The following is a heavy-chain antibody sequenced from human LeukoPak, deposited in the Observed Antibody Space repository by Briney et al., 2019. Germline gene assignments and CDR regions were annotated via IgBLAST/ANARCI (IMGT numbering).Heavy chain of an antibody. Sequence: GGSLRLSCAASGFTFSSYRMHWVRQAPGKGLEWVSFIRYDGSNKYYADSVKGRFTISRDNSKNTLYLQMNRLRAEDTAVYYCEKDTTTVTGYDFDIWGQGTMVTVSS. CDR3: EKDTTTVTGYDFDI. J-gene: IGHJ3*02. V-gene: IGHV3-30*02. CDR1: GFTFSSYR. D-gene: IGHD4-17*01. CDR2: IRYDGSNK.